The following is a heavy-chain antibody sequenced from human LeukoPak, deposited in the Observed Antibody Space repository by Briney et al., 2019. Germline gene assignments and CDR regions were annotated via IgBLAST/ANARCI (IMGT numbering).Heavy chain of an antibody. D-gene: IGHD2-21*02. CDR1: GGTFSSYA. V-gene: IGHV1-69*05. J-gene: IGHJ3*02. CDR3: ASRAYCGGDCYWRGAFDI. CDR2: IIPIFGTA. Sequence: GSSVKVSCKASGGTFSSYAISWVRQAPGQGLEWMGGIIPIFGTANYAQKFQGRVTITTDESTSTAYMEPSSLRSEDTAVYYCASRAYCGGDCYWRGAFDIWGQGTMVTVSS.